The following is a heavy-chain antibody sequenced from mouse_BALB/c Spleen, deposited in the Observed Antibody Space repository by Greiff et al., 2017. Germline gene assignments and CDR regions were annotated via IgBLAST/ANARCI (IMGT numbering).Heavy chain of an antibody. V-gene: IGHV2-6-5*01. Sequence: VKVVESGPGLVAPSQSLSITCTVSGFSLTDYGVSWIRQPPGKGLEWLGVIWGGGSTYYNSALKSRLSISKDNSKSQVFLKMNSLQTDDTAMYYCAKQFYGYDGNAMDYWGQGTSVTVSS. J-gene: IGHJ4*01. D-gene: IGHD2-2*01. CDR1: GFSLTDYG. CDR3: AKQFYGYDGNAMDY. CDR2: IWGGGST.